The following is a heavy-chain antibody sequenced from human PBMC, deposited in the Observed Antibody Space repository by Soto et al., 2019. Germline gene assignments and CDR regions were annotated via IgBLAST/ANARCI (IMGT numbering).Heavy chain of an antibody. CDR1: GDSVSSNSPS. Sequence: PSQTLSRTCAVSGDSVSSNSPSWSWCGQAPSRGLEWVGRTYYRSKWYNDYAVSVKSRITINPDTSKNQFSLQLNSVTPEDTAVYYCARDPLAVAANNWFDPWGQGTLVTVSS. CDR2: TYYRSKWYN. CDR3: ARDPLAVAANNWFDP. J-gene: IGHJ5*02. D-gene: IGHD6-19*01. V-gene: IGHV6-1*01.